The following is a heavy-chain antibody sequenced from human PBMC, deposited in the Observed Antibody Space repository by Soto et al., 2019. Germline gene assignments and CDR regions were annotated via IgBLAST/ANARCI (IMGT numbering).Heavy chain of an antibody. CDR3: ARWGDIVATITGYYGMDV. Sequence: SVKVSCKASGGTFSSYAISWVRQAPGQGLEWMGGIIPIFGTANYAQKFQGRVTITADKSTSTAYMELSSLRSEDTAVYYCARWGDIVATITGYYGMDVWGQGTTVT. D-gene: IGHD5-12*01. V-gene: IGHV1-69*06. J-gene: IGHJ6*02. CDR2: IIPIFGTA. CDR1: GGTFSSYA.